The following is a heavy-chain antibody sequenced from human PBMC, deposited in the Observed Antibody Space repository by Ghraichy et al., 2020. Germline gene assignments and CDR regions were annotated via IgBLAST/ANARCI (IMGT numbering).Heavy chain of an antibody. D-gene: IGHD6-13*01. V-gene: IGHV1-69*05. Sequence: SVKVSCKASGGTFSSYAISWVRQAPGQGLEWMGGIIPIFGTANYAQKFQGRVTITTDESTSTAYMELSSLRSEDTAVYYCARVWGGIAAAGKIPSYYYYGMDVWGQGTTVTVSS. CDR1: GGTFSSYA. CDR2: IIPIFGTA. CDR3: ARVWGGIAAAGKIPSYYYYGMDV. J-gene: IGHJ6*02.